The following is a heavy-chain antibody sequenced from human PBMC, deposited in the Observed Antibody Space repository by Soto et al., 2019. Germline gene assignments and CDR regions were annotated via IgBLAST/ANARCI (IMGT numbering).Heavy chain of an antibody. CDR3: ARGYCSSTSCYGFDAFDI. Sequence: GASVKVSCKASGGTFSSYAISWVRQAPGQGLEWMGGIIPIFGTANYAQKFQGRVTITADESTSTAYMELSSLRSEDTAVYYCARGYCSSTSCYGFDAFDIWGQGTMVTASS. D-gene: IGHD2-2*01. V-gene: IGHV1-69*13. CDR2: IIPIFGTA. J-gene: IGHJ3*02. CDR1: GGTFSSYA.